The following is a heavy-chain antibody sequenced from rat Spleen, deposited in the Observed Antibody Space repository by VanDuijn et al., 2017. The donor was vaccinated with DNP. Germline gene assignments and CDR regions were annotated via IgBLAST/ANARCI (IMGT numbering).Heavy chain of an antibody. Sequence: EVQLVESGGDLVQPGRSLRLSCAASGFTFSDYYMTWVRQAPTKGLEWVAYISYDGGNSYYGDSVKGRFTISRDNAESTLYLKMNSLRSEDMATYYCARHVLPLRVWDYWGQGVMVTVSS. CDR1: GFTFSDYY. J-gene: IGHJ2*01. D-gene: IGHD1-4*01. CDR2: ISYDGGNS. CDR3: ARHVLPLRVWDY. V-gene: IGHV5-22*01.